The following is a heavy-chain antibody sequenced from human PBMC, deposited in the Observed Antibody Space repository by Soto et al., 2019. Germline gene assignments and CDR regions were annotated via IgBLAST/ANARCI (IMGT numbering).Heavy chain of an antibody. D-gene: IGHD1-1*01. Sequence: ASVKVSCKASGYTFTSYGISWVRQAPGQGLEWMGWISAYNGNTNYAQKLQGRVAMTTDTSTSTAYMELRSLRSDDTAVYYCARDPRVEHAFDIWGQGTMVTVSS. CDR1: GYTFTSYG. V-gene: IGHV1-18*01. J-gene: IGHJ3*02. CDR3: ARDPRVEHAFDI. CDR2: ISAYNGNT.